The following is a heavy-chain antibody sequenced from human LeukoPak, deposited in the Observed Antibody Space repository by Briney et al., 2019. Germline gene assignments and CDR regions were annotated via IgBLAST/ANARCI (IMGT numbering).Heavy chain of an antibody. CDR1: GGSISSGGYY. D-gene: IGHD3-10*01. J-gene: IGHJ4*02. CDR3: ARDGKPTSGFGPLDY. V-gene: IGHV4-61*02. CDR2: IYTSGST. Sequence: KPSETLSLTCTVSGGSISSGGYYWSWIRQPAGKELEWIGRIYTSGSTNYNPSLKSRVTISIDTSKNQFSLKLSSVTAADTAVYYCARDGKPTSGFGPLDYWGQGILVTVSS.